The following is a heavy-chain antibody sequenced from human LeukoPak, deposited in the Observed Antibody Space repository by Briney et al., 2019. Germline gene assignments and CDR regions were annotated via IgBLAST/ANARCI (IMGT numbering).Heavy chain of an antibody. CDR2: IFHSGST. D-gene: IGHD1-26*01. Sequence: SETLSLTCAVSGYSISSGYYWGWIRQPPGKGLEWIGSIFHSGSTYYNPSLQSRVTISVDTSKNQFSLKLSSVTAADTAVYYCASLSGRAWFDPWGQGTLVTVSS. J-gene: IGHJ5*02. CDR1: GYSISSGYY. V-gene: IGHV4-38-2*01. CDR3: ASLSGRAWFDP.